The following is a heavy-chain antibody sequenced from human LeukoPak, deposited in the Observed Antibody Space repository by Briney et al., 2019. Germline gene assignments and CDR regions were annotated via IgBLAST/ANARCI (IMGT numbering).Heavy chain of an antibody. CDR1: GGSISSSSYC. V-gene: IGHV4-39*01. J-gene: IGHJ5*02. CDR2: IYYSGST. D-gene: IGHD3-3*01. Sequence: PSETLSLTCTVSGGSISSSSYCWGWIRQPPGKGLEWIGSIYYSGSTYYNPSLKSRVTISVDTSKNQFSLKLSSVTAADTAVYYCASSYYDFWSGYPNWFDPWGQGTLVTVSS. CDR3: ASSYYDFWSGYPNWFDP.